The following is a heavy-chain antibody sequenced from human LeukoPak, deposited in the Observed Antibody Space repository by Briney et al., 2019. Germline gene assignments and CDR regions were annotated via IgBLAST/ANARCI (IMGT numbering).Heavy chain of an antibody. Sequence: GASLRLSCAASGFTFSNYAMSWVRQAPGKGLEWVSAILDSGGSTYYADSVKGRFTVSRDNSRSTLYLQMKSLRAEDTALYYCAKWGDYDVLTGYYVPDYWGQGPRVTVSS. CDR1: GFTFSNYA. CDR3: AKWGDYDVLTGYYVPDY. D-gene: IGHD3-9*01. J-gene: IGHJ4*02. V-gene: IGHV3-23*01. CDR2: ILDSGGST.